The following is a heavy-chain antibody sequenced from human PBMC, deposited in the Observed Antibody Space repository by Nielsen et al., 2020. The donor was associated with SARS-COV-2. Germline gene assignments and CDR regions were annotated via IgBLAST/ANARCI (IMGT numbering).Heavy chain of an antibody. CDR3: AAGGVVAATETYGMDV. V-gene: IGHV3-23*01. Sequence: GGSLRLSCTASGFIFSSYAMSWVRQAPGKGLEWVSAISGSGGRTYYADSVKGRFTISRDNAKNSLYLQMNSLRAEDTALYYCAAGGVVAATETYGMDVWGQGTTVTVSS. CDR2: ISGSGGRT. D-gene: IGHD2-15*01. J-gene: IGHJ6*02. CDR1: GFIFSSYA.